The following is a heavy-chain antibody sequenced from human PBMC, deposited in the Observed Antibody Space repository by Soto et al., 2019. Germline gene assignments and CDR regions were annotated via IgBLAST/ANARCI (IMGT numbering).Heavy chain of an antibody. CDR3: AREGGGELITPKGDYYGMDV. CDR2: IIPILGIA. Sequence: QVQLVQSGAEVKKPGSSVKVSCKASGGTFSSYTISWVRQAPGQGLEWMGRIIPILGIANYAQKFQGRVTITADKSTSTAYMELSSLRSEDTAVYYCAREGGGELITPKGDYYGMDVWGQGTTVTVSS. J-gene: IGHJ6*02. D-gene: IGHD1-20*01. V-gene: IGHV1-69*08. CDR1: GGTFSSYT.